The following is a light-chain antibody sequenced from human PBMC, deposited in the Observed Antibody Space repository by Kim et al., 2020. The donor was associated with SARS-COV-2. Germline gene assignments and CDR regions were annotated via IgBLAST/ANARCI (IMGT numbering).Light chain of an antibody. J-gene: IGLJ3*02. CDR2: EDN. CDR3: QSYDSSLV. CDR1: SGSIASNY. Sequence: NFMLTQPHSVSESPGKTVTISCTRSSGSIASNYVQWYQQRPGSAPTTVIYEDNQRPSGVPDRFSGSIDSSSNSASLTISGLKTEDEADYYCQSYDSSLVFGRGTQLTVL. V-gene: IGLV6-57*04.